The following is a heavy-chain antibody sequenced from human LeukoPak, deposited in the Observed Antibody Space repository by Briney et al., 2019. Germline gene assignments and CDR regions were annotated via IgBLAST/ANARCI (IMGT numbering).Heavy chain of an antibody. Sequence: PGGSLRLSCAASGFTFSTYTMNWVRQAPGKGLEWVSYISSSSTTIYYADSLKGRFTISRDNAKNSLYLQMNSLRAEDTAVYYCAKDLTFLWSGHYYMDVWGKGTTVTVSS. CDR3: AKDLTFLWSGHYYMDV. D-gene: IGHD3-3*01. J-gene: IGHJ6*03. CDR2: ISSSSTTI. CDR1: GFTFSTYT. V-gene: IGHV3-48*01.